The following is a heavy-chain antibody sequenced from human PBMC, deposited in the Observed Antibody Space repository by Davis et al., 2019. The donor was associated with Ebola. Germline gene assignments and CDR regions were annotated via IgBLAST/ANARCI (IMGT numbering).Heavy chain of an antibody. Sequence: MPSETLSLTCTVSGGSISSYYWGWIRQPPGKGLEWIGSIYYSGSTYYNPSLKSRVTISVDTSKNQFSLKLSSVTAADTAVYFCARGRKGYYYYGMDVWGQGTTVTVSS. CDR1: GGSISSYY. J-gene: IGHJ6*02. CDR2: IYYSGST. CDR3: ARGRKGYYYYGMDV. V-gene: IGHV4-39*07.